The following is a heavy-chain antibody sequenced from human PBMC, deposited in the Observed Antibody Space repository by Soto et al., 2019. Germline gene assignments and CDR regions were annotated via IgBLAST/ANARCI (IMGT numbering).Heavy chain of an antibody. D-gene: IGHD3-3*01. J-gene: IGHJ3*02. CDR3: ARPRNGYQIQNAFYI. Sequence: SVKVSCKASGGTFSSYTISWVRQAPGQGLEWMGRIIPILGIANYAQKFQGRVTITADKSTSTAYMELSSLRSEDTAVYYCARPRNGYQIQNAFYIWGQGTMVTVSS. CDR2: IIPILGIA. V-gene: IGHV1-69*02. CDR1: GGTFSSYT.